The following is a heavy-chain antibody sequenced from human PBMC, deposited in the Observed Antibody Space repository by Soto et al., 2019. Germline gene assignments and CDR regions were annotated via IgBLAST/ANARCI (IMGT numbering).Heavy chain of an antibody. CDR2: INPNSGGT. CDR1: GYTFTGYY. V-gene: IGHV1-2*02. Sequence: ASVKVSCKASGYTFTGYYMHWVRQAPGQGLEWMGWINPNSGGTNYAQKFQGRVTMTRDTSISTAYMELSRLRSVDTAVYYCARGATPVVAATPNWFDPWGQGTLVTVSS. CDR3: ARGATPVVAATPNWFDP. D-gene: IGHD2-15*01. J-gene: IGHJ5*02.